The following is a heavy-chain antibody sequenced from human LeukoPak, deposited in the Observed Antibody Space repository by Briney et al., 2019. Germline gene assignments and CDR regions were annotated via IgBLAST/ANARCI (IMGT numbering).Heavy chain of an antibody. D-gene: IGHD3-3*01. CDR2: ISSSSTYI. J-gene: IGHJ6*02. Sequence: GGSLRLSCAASGFTVSSDYMTWVRQAPGKGLEWVSSISSSSTYIYYADSVKGRFIISRDNAKNSLYLQMNSLRAEDTAVYYCARPHPRTVFGVFSYYYGMDVWGQGTTVTVSS. V-gene: IGHV3-21*01. CDR1: GFTVSSDY. CDR3: ARPHPRTVFGVFSYYYGMDV.